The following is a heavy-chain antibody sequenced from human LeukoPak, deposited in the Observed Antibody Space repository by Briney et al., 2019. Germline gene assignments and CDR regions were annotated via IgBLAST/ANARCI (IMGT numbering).Heavy chain of an antibody. J-gene: IGHJ3*02. V-gene: IGHV4-4*07. CDR1: GGSINNNY. CDR3: ARWTDKSGSSSRVAFDI. Sequence: PSETLSLTCTVSGGSINNNYWTWIRQPAGKGLEWIGRIYTTGSTNYNPSLQSRVSMSVDTSKNQFSLNVSSVTAADTAVYYCARWTDKSGSSSRVAFDIWGQGTTVTVSS. D-gene: IGHD6-6*01. CDR2: IYTTGST.